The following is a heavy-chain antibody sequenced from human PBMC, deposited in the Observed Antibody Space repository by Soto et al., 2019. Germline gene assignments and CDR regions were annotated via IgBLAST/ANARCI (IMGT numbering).Heavy chain of an antibody. CDR1: GFTFSSYE. CDR2: ISSSGSTI. V-gene: IGHV3-48*03. J-gene: IGHJ6*02. CDR3: ARDHKGGYYYYGMDV. Sequence: WGSLRLACAASGFTFSSYEINLFRKSPLKGLEWVSYISSSGSTIYYADSVKGRFTISRDNAKNSLYLQMNSLRAEDTAVYYCARDHKGGYYYYGMDVWGQGTTVTVSS.